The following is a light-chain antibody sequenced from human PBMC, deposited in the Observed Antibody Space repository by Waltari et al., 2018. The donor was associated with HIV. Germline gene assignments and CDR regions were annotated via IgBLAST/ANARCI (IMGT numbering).Light chain of an antibody. CDR2: RSN. CDR1: SSTIGRNY. Sequence: QSVLTQPPSASGSPGQRVAISCSGSSSTIGRNYVYWYQQLPGTAPKVLIYRSNQRPSGVPDRFSGSKSGTSASLAISALRSEDEADYYCATWDDSLSGPVFGGGTKLTVL. V-gene: IGLV1-47*01. J-gene: IGLJ3*02. CDR3: ATWDDSLSGPV.